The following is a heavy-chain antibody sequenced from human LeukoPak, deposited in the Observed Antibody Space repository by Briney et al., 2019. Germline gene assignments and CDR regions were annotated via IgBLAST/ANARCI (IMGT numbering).Heavy chain of an antibody. Sequence: SETLSLTCTVSGGSISSYYWSWIRQPPGKGLEWIGYIYYSGNTNYNPSLKSRLIMSLDTSKNHFSLKLNSVTAADTAVYYCARHKDSGDYPLDYWGQGILVSVSS. V-gene: IGHV4-59*01. CDR3: ARHKDSGDYPLDY. D-gene: IGHD4-17*01. CDR2: IYYSGNT. J-gene: IGHJ4*02. CDR1: GGSISSYY.